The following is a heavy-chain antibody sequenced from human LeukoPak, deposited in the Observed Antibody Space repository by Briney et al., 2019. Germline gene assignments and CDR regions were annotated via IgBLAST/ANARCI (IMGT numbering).Heavy chain of an antibody. J-gene: IGHJ4*02. V-gene: IGHV3-21*01. Sequence: KPGGSLRLSCEASGFTFTDYSMHWVRQAPGKGLEWVASISDTSFYIYYADSVRGRFTISRDNARTSLHPHMNSLRVEDTALYFCARSNPGGGTTQARAANFWGQGTLVTVSS. D-gene: IGHD3-16*01. CDR3: ARSNPGGGTTQARAANF. CDR1: GFTFTDYS. CDR2: ISDTSFYI.